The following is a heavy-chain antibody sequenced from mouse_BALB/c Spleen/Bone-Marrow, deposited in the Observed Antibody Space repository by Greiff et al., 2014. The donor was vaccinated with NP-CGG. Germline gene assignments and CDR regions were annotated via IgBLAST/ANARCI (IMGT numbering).Heavy chain of an antibody. V-gene: IGHV5-9-2*01. CDR1: GFTFSSYG. D-gene: IGHD1-1*01. Sequence: VQLKESEGGLVKPGGSLKLSCAASGFTFSSYGMSWVRQTPEKRLEWVATISGGGSYTYFSDSVKGRFTISRDNAKNNLNLQMSSLRSEDTALYYCARSFGSSYWYFDVWGAGTTVTVSS. CDR3: ARSFGSSYWYFDV. J-gene: IGHJ1*01. CDR2: ISGGGSYT.